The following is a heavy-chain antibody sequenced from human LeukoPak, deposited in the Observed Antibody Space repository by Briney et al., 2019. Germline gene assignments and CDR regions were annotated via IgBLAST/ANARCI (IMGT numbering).Heavy chain of an antibody. CDR2: ITSSSSHI. V-gene: IGHV3-48*01. D-gene: IGHD5-12*01. CDR1: GFPFSSYS. CDR3: ARGPRYSGYESAFDI. J-gene: IGHJ3*02. Sequence: GSLRLSCAASGFPFSSYSMNWVRQAPGKGLEWLSYITSSSSHIFYADSVKGRFTISRDNSKNTLYLQMNSLRAEDTAVYYCARGPRYSGYESAFDIWGQGTMVTVSS.